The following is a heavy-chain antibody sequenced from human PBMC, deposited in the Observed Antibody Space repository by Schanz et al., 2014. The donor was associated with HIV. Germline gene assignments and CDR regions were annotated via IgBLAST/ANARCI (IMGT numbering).Heavy chain of an antibody. J-gene: IGHJ4*02. Sequence: QVQLVQSGTEVKRPGASVKVSCKASEYIFTDHYIQWVRQAPGHGLEWMGWFNPYSGGRIYAQQFQGRVTMTRDTSMSTVYMELSSLRFDDTAVYYCARLSPSGSFDYWGQGTLVIVSS. CDR2: FNPYSGGR. V-gene: IGHV1-2*02. D-gene: IGHD1-26*01. CDR3: ARLSPSGSFDY. CDR1: EYIFTDHY.